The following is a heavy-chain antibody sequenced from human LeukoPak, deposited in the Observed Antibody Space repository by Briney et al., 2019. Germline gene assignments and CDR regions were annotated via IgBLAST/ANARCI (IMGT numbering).Heavy chain of an antibody. V-gene: IGHV3-30*18. CDR1: GFTFSSYG. CDR2: ISYDGSNK. Sequence: GRSLRLSCAASGFTFSSYGMHWVRQAPGKGLEWVAVISYDGSNKYYADSVKGRFTISRDNSKNTLYLQMNSLRAEDTAVYYCAKDSSYGMDVRGQGTTVTVSS. D-gene: IGHD6-6*01. J-gene: IGHJ6*02. CDR3: AKDSSYGMDV.